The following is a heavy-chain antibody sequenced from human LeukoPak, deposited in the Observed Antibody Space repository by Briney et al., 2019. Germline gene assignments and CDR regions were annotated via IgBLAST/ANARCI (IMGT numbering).Heavy chain of an antibody. CDR3: ARVVIYGYYFDY. CDR1: GGTFSSYA. D-gene: IGHD3-22*01. V-gene: IGHV1-69*13. Sequence: GASVTVSCKASGGTFSSYAISWVRQAPGQGLEWMGGIIPIFGTANYAQKFQGRVTITADESTSTAYMELSSLRSEDTAVYYCARVVIYGYYFDYWGQGTLVTVSS. J-gene: IGHJ4*02. CDR2: IIPIFGTA.